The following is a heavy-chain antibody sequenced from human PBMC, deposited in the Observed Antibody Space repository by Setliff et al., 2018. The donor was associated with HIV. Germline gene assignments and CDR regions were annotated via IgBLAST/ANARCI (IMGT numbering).Heavy chain of an antibody. D-gene: IGHD1-1*01. CDR1: DDSISSNY. CDR2: IFYSGST. CDR3: ASAGSGTRAPPRY. Sequence: SSETLSLTCTVSDDSISSNYWSWIRQPQGEGLEWIGYIFYSGSTNYNPSLNSRVTISLDTSKNQFSLKLTSVTAADTAVYYCASAGSGTRAPPRYWGQGTLVTVSS. V-gene: IGHV4-59*01. J-gene: IGHJ4*02.